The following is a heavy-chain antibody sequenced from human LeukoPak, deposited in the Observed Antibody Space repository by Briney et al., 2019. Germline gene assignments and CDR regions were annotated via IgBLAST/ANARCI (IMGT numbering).Heavy chain of an antibody. CDR2: ISSNGGST. Sequence: GGSLRLSCAASGFTFSSYAMHWVRQAPGKGLEYVSAISSNGGSTYYANSVKGRFTISRDNSKNTLYLQMGSLRAEDMAVYYWGRFKAGAEYYFDYGGREPLVTVPS. J-gene: IGHJ4*02. CDR1: GFTFSSYA. V-gene: IGHV3-64*01. D-gene: IGHD3-10*01. CDR3: GRFKAGAEYYFDY.